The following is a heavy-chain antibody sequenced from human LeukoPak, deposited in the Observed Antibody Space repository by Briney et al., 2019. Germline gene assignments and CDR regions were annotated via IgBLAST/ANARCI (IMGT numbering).Heavy chain of an antibody. CDR2: ISSSGGST. D-gene: IGHD3-22*01. J-gene: IGHJ3*01. CDR1: GFTFSSYA. V-gene: IGHV3-23*01. CDR3: AKDRRYYDGSSYYSHDGFDL. Sequence: GGSLRLSCAVSGFTFSSYAMSWVRQAPGRGLEWVSGISSSGGSTPHADSVKGRFTISRDNSKNTLYLQMNSLRAEDTAVYYCAKDRRYYDGSSYYSHDGFDLWGQGTMVTVSS.